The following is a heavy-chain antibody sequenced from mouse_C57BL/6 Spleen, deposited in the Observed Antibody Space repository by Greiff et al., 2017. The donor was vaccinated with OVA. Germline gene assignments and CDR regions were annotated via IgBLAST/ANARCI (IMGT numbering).Heavy chain of an antibody. CDR3: ARDDGYYGGFAY. CDR1: GYAFSSSW. J-gene: IGHJ3*01. Sequence: VQLQESGPELVKPGASVKISCKASGYAFSSSWMNWVKQRPGKGLEWIGRIYPGDGDTNYNGKFKGKATLTADKSSSTAYMQLSSLTSEDSAVYFCARDDGYYGGFAYWGQGTLVTVSA. CDR2: IYPGDGDT. V-gene: IGHV1-82*01. D-gene: IGHD2-3*01.